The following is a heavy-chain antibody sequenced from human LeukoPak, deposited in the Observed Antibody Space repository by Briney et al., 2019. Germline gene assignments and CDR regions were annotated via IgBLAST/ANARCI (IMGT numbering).Heavy chain of an antibody. D-gene: IGHD5-24*01. Sequence: GGSLRLSCVASGFMFDRYWMSWVRQAPGKGLEWVANIKSDASKGKYPDSVMGRFKISRDNADDSLYLHLNSLRAEDTAIYYCATSRDNFDYWGQGTLVTVSS. CDR1: GFMFDRYW. CDR2: IKSDASKG. J-gene: IGHJ4*02. V-gene: IGHV3-7*01. CDR3: ATSRDNFDY.